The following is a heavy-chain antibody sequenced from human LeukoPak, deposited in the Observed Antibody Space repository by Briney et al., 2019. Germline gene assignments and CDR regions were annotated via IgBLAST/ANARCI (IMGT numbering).Heavy chain of an antibody. J-gene: IGHJ4*02. D-gene: IGHD3-3*01. V-gene: IGHV1-18*01. CDR1: GYTFTNFG. Sequence: ASVKVSCKASGYTFTNFGIGWVRQAPGQGLEWMGWVSTYNGDTNYAQKFQGRVTMTTDTSTNTAYMELTSLTSDDTAVYFCARDCSISTCWIRADYWGQGTLVTVSS. CDR3: ARDCSISTCWIRADY. CDR2: VSTYNGDT.